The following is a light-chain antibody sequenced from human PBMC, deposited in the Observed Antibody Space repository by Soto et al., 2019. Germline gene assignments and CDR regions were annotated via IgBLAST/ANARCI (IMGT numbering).Light chain of an antibody. CDR3: QQYGSPWT. Sequence: EIVLTQSPGPLSLSPGERATLSCRASQSASSSYLAWYQQKPGQAPRLLIYGASSRATGIPDRFSGSGSGTDFTLTISRLEPEDFAVYYCQQYGSPWTFGQGTKVEIK. V-gene: IGKV3-20*01. CDR1: QSASSSY. J-gene: IGKJ1*01. CDR2: GAS.